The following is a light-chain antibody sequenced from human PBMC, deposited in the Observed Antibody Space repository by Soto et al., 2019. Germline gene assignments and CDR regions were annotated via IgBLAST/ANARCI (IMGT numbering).Light chain of an antibody. V-gene: IGKV1-5*01. J-gene: IGKJ5*01. CDR2: DAS. CDR3: QQYNSYPIP. Sequence: DIQMTQSPSTLSASVGDRVTITCRASQSINNWLAWYQQKPGKAPKLLIYDASSLESGVPSRFSGSGSGTDPTLTISSLQPDDFATYYCQQYNSYPIPFGQGTRLEIK. CDR1: QSINNW.